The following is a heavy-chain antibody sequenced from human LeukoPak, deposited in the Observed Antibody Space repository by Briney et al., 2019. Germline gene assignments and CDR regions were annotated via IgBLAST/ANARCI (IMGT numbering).Heavy chain of an antibody. J-gene: IGHJ4*02. CDR3: ARDMKAGFPEYCSSTSCPGNADY. Sequence: ASVKVSCKASGYTFTSYGISWVRQAPGQGLEWMGWISAYNVNTNYAQKLQGRVTMTTDTSTSTAYMELRSLRSDDTAVYYCARDMKAGFPEYCSSTSCPGNADYWGQGTLVTVSS. V-gene: IGHV1-18*01. CDR2: ISAYNVNT. CDR1: GYTFTSYG. D-gene: IGHD2-2*01.